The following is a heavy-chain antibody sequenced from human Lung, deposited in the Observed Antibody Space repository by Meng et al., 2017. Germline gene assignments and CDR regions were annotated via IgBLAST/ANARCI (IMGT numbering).Heavy chain of an antibody. CDR2: ISWNSGSI. J-gene: IGHJ6*02. D-gene: IGHD6-13*01. Sequence: GGSLRLSCAASGFTFADYAMHWVRQAPGKGLEWVSGISWNSGSIGYADSVKGRFTISRDNAKNSLYLQMNSLRAEDMALYYCAKDTAAASDYYYYYGMDVWGQGTTVTVSS. V-gene: IGHV3-9*03. CDR1: GFTFADYA. CDR3: AKDTAAASDYYYYYGMDV.